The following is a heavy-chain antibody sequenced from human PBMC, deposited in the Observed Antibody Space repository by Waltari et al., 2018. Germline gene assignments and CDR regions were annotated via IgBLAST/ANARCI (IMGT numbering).Heavy chain of an antibody. CDR1: GDSMTTGSW. Sequence: QVQLRESGPGLVRPSETLSLTCTVYGDSMTTGSWWTWVRHSPGKVLEWIGESHQSGDTKYNPSLKSRVTLSIDKSRDVFSLQLTAVTAADTAVYYCATRDVYSGSPCWGQGTLVAVSS. D-gene: IGHD1-26*01. J-gene: IGHJ4*01. V-gene: IGHV4-4*02. CDR3: ATRDVYSGSPC. CDR2: SHQSGDT.